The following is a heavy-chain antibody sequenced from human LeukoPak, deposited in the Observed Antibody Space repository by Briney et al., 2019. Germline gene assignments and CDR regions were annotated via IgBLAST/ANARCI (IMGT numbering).Heavy chain of an antibody. CDR3: ATSSGWP. J-gene: IGHJ4*02. D-gene: IGHD6-19*01. V-gene: IGHV3-30*03. CDR1: GFTFRSYG. Sequence: GGSLRLSCAASGFTFRSYGMHWVRQAPGKGLEWVAVISYDGSNKYYADSVKGRFTISRDNSKNTLYLQMNSLRAEDTAVYYCATSSGWPWGQGTLVTVSS. CDR2: ISYDGSNK.